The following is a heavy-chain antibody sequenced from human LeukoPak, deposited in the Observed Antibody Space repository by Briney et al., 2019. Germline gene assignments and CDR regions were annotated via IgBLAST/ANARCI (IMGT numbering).Heavy chain of an antibody. J-gene: IGHJ4*02. V-gene: IGHV3-48*01. CDR1: GFTFSSYS. CDR2: ISSSSSTI. CDR3: AREGVVRFGHYFDY. D-gene: IGHD3-10*01. Sequence: LAGGSLRLSCAASGFTFSSYSMKWVRQAPGKGLEWVPYISSSSSTIYYAGSVKGRFTISRDNAKNSLYLQMNSLRAEDTAVYYCAREGVVRFGHYFDYWGQGTLVTVSS.